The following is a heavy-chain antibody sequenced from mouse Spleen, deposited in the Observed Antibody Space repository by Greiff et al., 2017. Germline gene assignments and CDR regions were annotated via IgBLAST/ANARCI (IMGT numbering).Heavy chain of an antibody. Sequence: EVQLVESGGGLVKPGGSLKLSCAASGFTFSSYTMSWVRQTPAKRLEWVATISSGGGNTYYPDSVKGRFTISRDNARNTLYLQMSSLRSEDTAMYYCARHDGSPLYYFDYWGQGTTLTVSS. V-gene: IGHV5-9*04. J-gene: IGHJ2*01. CDR2: ISSGGGNT. CDR1: GFTFSSYT. D-gene: IGHD1-1*02. CDR3: ARHDGSPLYYFDY.